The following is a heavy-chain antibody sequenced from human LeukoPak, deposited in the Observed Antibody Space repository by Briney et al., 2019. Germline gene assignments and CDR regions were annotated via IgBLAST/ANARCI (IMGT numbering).Heavy chain of an antibody. CDR3: ARDSVAGNHAIDI. V-gene: IGHV1-69*04. J-gene: IGHJ3*02. D-gene: IGHD6-19*01. Sequence: GASVKVSCKASGGTFSSYAISWVRQAPGQGLEWMGRIIPILGIANYAQKFQGRVTITADKSTSTAYMELSSLRSEDTAVYYCARDSVAGNHAIDIWGQGTMVTLSS. CDR1: GGTFSSYA. CDR2: IIPILGIA.